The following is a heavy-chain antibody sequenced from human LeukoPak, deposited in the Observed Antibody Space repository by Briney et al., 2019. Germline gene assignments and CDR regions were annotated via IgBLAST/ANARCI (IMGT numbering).Heavy chain of an antibody. CDR1: GYTFTGYY. CDR2: INPNSGGT. CDR3: ARIPLYDSSGYVDY. Sequence: ASVKVSCKASGYTFTGYYMHWVRQAPGLGLEWMGWINPNSGGTYYAQKFQGRVTMTRDTSISTAYMELSRLRSDDTAVYYCARIPLYDSSGYVDYWGQGTLVTVSS. D-gene: IGHD3-22*01. J-gene: IGHJ4*02. V-gene: IGHV1-2*02.